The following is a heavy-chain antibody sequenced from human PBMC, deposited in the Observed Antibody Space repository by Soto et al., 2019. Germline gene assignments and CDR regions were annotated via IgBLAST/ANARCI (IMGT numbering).Heavy chain of an antibody. CDR1: GGSVSSSSYY. D-gene: IGHD1-26*01. CDR2: IYCTGST. V-gene: IGHV4-39*01. J-gene: IGHJ4*02. Sequence: PSETLSLTCTVSGGSVSSSSYYWGWIRQPPGKGLEWIGTIYCTGSTSYSPSLKSRVTISVDTSKTQFSLNLKSVTAADTAVYYCAGRRAGDYYFDYWGQGTLVTVSS. CDR3: AGRRAGDYYFDY.